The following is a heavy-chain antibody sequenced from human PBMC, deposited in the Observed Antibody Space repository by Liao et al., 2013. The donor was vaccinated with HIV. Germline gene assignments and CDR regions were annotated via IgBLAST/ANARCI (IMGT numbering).Heavy chain of an antibody. Sequence: QVQLQQWGAGLLKPSETLSLTCAVYGGSFSGYYWSWIRQPPGKGLEWIGEINHSGSTNYNPSLKSRVTISVDTSKNQFSLKLSSVTAADTAVYYCARGGRRALLGGFSPNVYWGQGNPWSPSPQ. V-gene: IGHV4-34*01. CDR2: INHSGST. D-gene: IGHD2-15*01. CDR1: GGSFSGYY. J-gene: IGHJ4*02. CDR3: ARGGRRALLGGFSPNVY.